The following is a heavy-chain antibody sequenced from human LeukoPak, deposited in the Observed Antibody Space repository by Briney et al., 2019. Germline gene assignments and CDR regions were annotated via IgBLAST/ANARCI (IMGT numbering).Heavy chain of an antibody. CDR1: GYTFTSYD. Sequence: ASVKVSCKASGYTFTSYDINWVRQATGQGLEWMGWMNPNSGNTGYAQKFQGRVTMTRNTSISTAYMELSSLRSEDTAVYYCARDLNSGSYYRYYYYMDVWGKGTTVTISS. V-gene: IGHV1-8*01. J-gene: IGHJ6*03. CDR2: MNPNSGNT. D-gene: IGHD1-26*01. CDR3: ARDLNSGSYYRYYYYMDV.